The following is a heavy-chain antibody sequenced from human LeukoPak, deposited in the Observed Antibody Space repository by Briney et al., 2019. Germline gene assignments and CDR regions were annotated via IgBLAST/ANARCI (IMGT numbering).Heavy chain of an antibody. Sequence: GGSLRLSCAASGFSFIDAWMTWVRLAPGKGLEWVGLIKSRAGGGTTDYAAPVKGRFTISRDDSKSTVYLQMNSLKTEDTAVYYCPWSLKTWLVLGYWGQGTLVTVSS. CDR2: IKSRAGGGTT. CDR3: PWSLKTWLVLGY. J-gene: IGHJ4*02. CDR1: GFSFIDAW. D-gene: IGHD5-24*01. V-gene: IGHV3-15*01.